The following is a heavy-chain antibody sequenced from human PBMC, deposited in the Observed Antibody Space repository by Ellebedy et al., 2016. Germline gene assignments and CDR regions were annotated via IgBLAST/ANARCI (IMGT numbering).Heavy chain of an antibody. CDR3: ARRTPYSSIWDGQNYFDY. D-gene: IGHD6-13*01. CDR2: VNYIGST. CDR1: GGSISSYY. Sequence: SETLSLTCTVSGGSISSYYWSWIRQPPGKGLEWIGYVNYIGSTNYNPSLRSRVTISVDTSKNQFSLKLTSVTAADTAVYYCARRTPYSSIWDGQNYFDYWGQGTLVTVSS. J-gene: IGHJ4*02. V-gene: IGHV4-59*01.